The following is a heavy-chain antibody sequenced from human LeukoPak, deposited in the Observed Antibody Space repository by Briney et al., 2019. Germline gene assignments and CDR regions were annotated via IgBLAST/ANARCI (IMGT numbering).Heavy chain of an antibody. CDR3: ARQVIGYCGGDCYSVNDYYYYMDV. V-gene: IGHV4-39*01. CDR2: IYYSGST. D-gene: IGHD2-21*01. CDR1: GGSISSSSYY. J-gene: IGHJ6*03. Sequence: SETLSLTCTVSGGSISSSSYYWGWIRQPPGKGLEWIGSIYYSGSTYYNPSLKSRVTISVDTSKNQFSLKLSSVTAADTAVYYCARQVIGYCGGDCYSVNDYYYYMDVWGKGTTVTVSS.